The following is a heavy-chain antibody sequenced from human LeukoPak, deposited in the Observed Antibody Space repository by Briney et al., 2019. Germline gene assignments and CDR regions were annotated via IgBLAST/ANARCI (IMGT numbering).Heavy chain of an antibody. V-gene: IGHV3-7*01. CDR1: GFTFSTYS. CDR2: INKDGSEK. D-gene: IGHD2-21*02. CDR3: ARGFQRGDSPV. Sequence: GGSLRLSRAASGFTFSTYSLSWLRQASGKGLEWVAKINKDGSEKGYVDSVKGRFTISRDNAKGSLYLQLNSLRAEGTAVYYCARGFQRGDSPVWGQGTLVTVSS. J-gene: IGHJ4*02.